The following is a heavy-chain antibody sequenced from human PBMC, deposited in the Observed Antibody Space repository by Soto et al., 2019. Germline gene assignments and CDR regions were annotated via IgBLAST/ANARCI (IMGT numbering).Heavy chain of an antibody. Sequence: QVQLVQSGAEVKKPGSSVKVSCKASGGTFSSYAISWVRQAPGQGLEWMGGIIPIFGTANYAQKFQGRVTMTTDTSTNTAYMELRSLRSDDTAVYYCARDPSNSSGSRIWFDPWGQGALVTVSS. CDR1: GGTFSSYA. V-gene: IGHV1-69*06. CDR3: ARDPSNSSGSRIWFDP. D-gene: IGHD3-22*01. J-gene: IGHJ5*02. CDR2: IIPIFGTA.